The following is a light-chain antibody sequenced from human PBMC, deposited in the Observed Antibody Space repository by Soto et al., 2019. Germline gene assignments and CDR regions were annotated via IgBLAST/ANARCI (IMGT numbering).Light chain of an antibody. CDR3: QQYGSSATWT. Sequence: EIVLTQSPGTLSLSPGERATLSCRASQSVSSSYLAWYQQKPGQDPRLLIYGASSRATGIPDRFSGSGSGTDFTRTISRLEPEDFAVYYCQQYGSSATWTFVQGTKVEIK. CDR2: GAS. J-gene: IGKJ1*01. CDR1: QSVSSSY. V-gene: IGKV3-20*01.